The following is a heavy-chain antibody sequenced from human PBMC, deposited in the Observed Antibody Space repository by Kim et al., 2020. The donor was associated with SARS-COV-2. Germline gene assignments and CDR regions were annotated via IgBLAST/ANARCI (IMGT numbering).Heavy chain of an antibody. D-gene: IGHD3-22*01. CDR1: GYSFTSWR. J-gene: IGHJ5*02. Sequence: GESLKISCKGSGYSFTSWRIRWVRQMPGKRLEWMGRIDPSDSYSNYSPSFQGHVTISADKSISTAYLQWSSLKASDTAMYYCARSFRDSSAYYLDWFDPWGQGTLVTVSS. V-gene: IGHV5-10-1*01. CDR2: IDPSDSYS. CDR3: ARSFRDSSAYYLDWFDP.